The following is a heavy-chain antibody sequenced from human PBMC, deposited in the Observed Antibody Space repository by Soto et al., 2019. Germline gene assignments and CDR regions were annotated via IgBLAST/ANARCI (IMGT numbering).Heavy chain of an antibody. CDR3: ARLCSGGSCYGPYTYFDY. V-gene: IGHV4-59*01. J-gene: IGHJ4*02. Sequence: SETLSLTCFVSGGSISSYYWSWIRQPPGKGLEWIGYISYSGSTNYNPSLKSRVTISVDTSKNQFSLKLSSVTAADTAVYYCARLCSGGSCYGPYTYFDYWGQGTLVTVSS. CDR2: ISYSGST. D-gene: IGHD2-15*01. CDR1: GGSISSYY.